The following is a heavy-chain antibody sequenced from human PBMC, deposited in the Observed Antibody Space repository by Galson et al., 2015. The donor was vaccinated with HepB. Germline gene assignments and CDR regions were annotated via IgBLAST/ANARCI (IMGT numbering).Heavy chain of an antibody. V-gene: IGHV4-30-2*01. J-gene: IGHJ6*02. Sequence: TLSLTCAVSGGSISSGGYSWSWIRQPPGKGLEWIGYIYHSGRTSYNPSLKSRLSISVDRSKNQFSLNLSSVTAADTAVYYCARDYASGQGGMDVWGQGTTVTVSS. CDR1: GGSISSGGYS. CDR2: IYHSGRT. D-gene: IGHD3-10*01. CDR3: ARDYASGQGGMDV.